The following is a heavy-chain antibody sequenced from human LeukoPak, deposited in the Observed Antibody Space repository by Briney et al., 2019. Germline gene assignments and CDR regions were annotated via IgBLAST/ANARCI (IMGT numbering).Heavy chain of an antibody. CDR3: ARGLLRFGELFPYYFDY. J-gene: IGHJ4*02. V-gene: IGHV1-2*02. D-gene: IGHD3-10*01. Sequence: GASVKVSCKAFGYTFTGYYMHWARQAPGQGLEWMGWINPNSGGTNYAQKFQGRVTMTRDTSISTAYMELSRLRSDDTAVYYCARGLLRFGELFPYYFDYWGQGTLVTVSS. CDR1: GYTFTGYY. CDR2: INPNSGGT.